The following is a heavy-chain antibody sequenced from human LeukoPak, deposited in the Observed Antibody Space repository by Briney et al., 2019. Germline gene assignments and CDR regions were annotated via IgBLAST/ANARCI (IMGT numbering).Heavy chain of an antibody. CDR2: IYHSGST. CDR1: GGSISSGGYS. J-gene: IGHJ5*02. CDR3: AIGSASRNFGFDP. D-gene: IGHD2/OR15-2a*01. Sequence: SQTLSLTCAVSGGSISSGGYSWSWIRQPPGKGLEWIGYIYHSGSTYYNPSLKSRVTISVDRSKNQFSLKLSSVTAADTAVYYCAIGSASRNFGFDPWGQGTLVTVSS. V-gene: IGHV4-30-2*01.